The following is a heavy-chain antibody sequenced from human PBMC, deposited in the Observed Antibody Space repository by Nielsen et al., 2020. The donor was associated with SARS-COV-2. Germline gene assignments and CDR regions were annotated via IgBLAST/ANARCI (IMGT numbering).Heavy chain of an antibody. CDR3: AKSRVDTAMVGGD. Sequence: GESLKISCAASGFTFSSYGMHWVRQAPGKGLEWVAFIRYDGSNKYYADSVKGRFTISRDNSKNTLYLQMNSLRAEDTAVYYCAKSRVDTAMVGGDWGQGTLVTVSS. D-gene: IGHD5-18*01. J-gene: IGHJ4*02. CDR1: GFTFSSYG. V-gene: IGHV3-30*02. CDR2: IRYDGSNK.